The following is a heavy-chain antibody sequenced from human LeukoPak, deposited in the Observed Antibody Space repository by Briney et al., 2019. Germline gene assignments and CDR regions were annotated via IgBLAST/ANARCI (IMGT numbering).Heavy chain of an antibody. CDR2: ISYDGSNK. CDR1: GFTFTKYW. CDR3: AKLPGRSAGTYFDY. J-gene: IGHJ4*02. D-gene: IGHD6-19*01. V-gene: IGHV3-30*18. Sequence: GGSLRLSCGVSGFTFTKYWMTWVRQAPGKGLEWVAVISYDGSNKYYADSVKGRFTISRDNSKNTLYLQMNSLRAEDTAVYYCAKLPGRSAGTYFDYWGQGTLVTVSS.